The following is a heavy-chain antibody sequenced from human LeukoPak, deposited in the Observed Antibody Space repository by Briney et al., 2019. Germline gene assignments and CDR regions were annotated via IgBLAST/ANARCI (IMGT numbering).Heavy chain of an antibody. CDR3: AKSGGSGLIDY. CDR2: IHHSGST. D-gene: IGHD1-26*01. V-gene: IGHV4-38-2*02. J-gene: IGHJ4*02. Sequence: PSETLSLTCTVSGYSISSGSYWGWIRPPPGKGLEWIGSIHHSGSTYYNPSLKSRVTISVDASKNQLSLKLSSVTAADTAVYYCAKSGGSGLIDYWGQGTLVTVSS. CDR1: GYSISSGSY.